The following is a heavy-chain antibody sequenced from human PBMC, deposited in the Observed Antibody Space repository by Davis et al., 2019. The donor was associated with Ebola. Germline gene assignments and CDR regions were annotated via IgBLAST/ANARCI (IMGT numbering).Heavy chain of an antibody. CDR3: ARAGLRGACDI. V-gene: IGHV1-18*01. CDR1: GYTFTSYG. CDR2: ISAYNGNT. Sequence: AASVKVSCKASGYTFTSYGISWVRQAPGQGLEWMGWISAYNGNTNYAQRFQDRVTMTTDTSTNTAYMEVRSLRSDDTAVYYCARAGLRGACDIWGQGTMVTVSS. D-gene: IGHD5-12*01. J-gene: IGHJ3*02.